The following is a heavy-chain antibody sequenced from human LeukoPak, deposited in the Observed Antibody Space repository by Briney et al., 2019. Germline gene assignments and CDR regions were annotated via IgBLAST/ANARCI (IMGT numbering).Heavy chain of an antibody. Sequence: GGSLRLSCAASGFTFSSYRMSWVRQAPGKGLEWVSNIKKDGSEIYYVDSVKGRFTISRDNAKNSLYLQMNSLRAEDTAVYYCARDHYYGSGSYYNAFLRYYYYMDVWGKGTTVTVSS. J-gene: IGHJ6*03. CDR2: IKKDGSEI. V-gene: IGHV3-7*01. D-gene: IGHD3-10*01. CDR3: ARDHYYGSGSYYNAFLRYYYYMDV. CDR1: GFTFSSYR.